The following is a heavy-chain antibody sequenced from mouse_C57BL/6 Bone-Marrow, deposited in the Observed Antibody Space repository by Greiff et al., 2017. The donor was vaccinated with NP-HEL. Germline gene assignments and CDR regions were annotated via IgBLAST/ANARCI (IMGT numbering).Heavy chain of an antibody. CDR2: IDPANGNT. CDR3: ARDYYGSSLRWYFDV. D-gene: IGHD1-1*01. Sequence: EVQLQQSVAELVRPGASVKLSCTASGFNIKNTYMHWVKQRPEQGLEWIGRIDPANGNTKYAPKFQGKATITADPSSNTAYLQLSSLTSEDTAIYYCARDYYGSSLRWYFDVWGTGTTVTVSS. J-gene: IGHJ1*03. V-gene: IGHV14-3*01. CDR1: GFNIKNTY.